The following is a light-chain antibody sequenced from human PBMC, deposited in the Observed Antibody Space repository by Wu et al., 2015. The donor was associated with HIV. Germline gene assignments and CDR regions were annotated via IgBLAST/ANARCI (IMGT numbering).Light chain of an antibody. J-gene: IGKJ1*01. Sequence: TLSCRASQXVRQQLLSLGTSRNLARLPRLLIYGASSRATGIPDRFSGSGSGTDFTLTISRLEPEDFAVYYCQHYGNSPTWTFGQGTKVEIK. CDR2: GAS. CDR3: QHYGNSPTWT. CDR1: QXVRQQL. V-gene: IGKV3-20*01.